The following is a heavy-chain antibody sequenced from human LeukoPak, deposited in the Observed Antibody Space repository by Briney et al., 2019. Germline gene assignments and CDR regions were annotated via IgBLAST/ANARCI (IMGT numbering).Heavy chain of an antibody. J-gene: IGHJ4*02. CDR1: GITFSSYS. CDR3: ARQRVAGLFDY. D-gene: IGHD6-19*01. V-gene: IGHV3-48*01. CDR2: ISSFSGTI. Sequence: GGSLRLSCVASGITFSSYSMNWVRQAPGKGLEWVSYISSFSGTINYADSVKGRFTISRDNAKNSLYLQMNSLRAEDTAVYYCARQRVAGLFDYWGQGTLVTVSS.